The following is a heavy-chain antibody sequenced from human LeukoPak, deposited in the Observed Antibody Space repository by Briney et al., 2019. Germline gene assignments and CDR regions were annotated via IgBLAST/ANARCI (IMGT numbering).Heavy chain of an antibody. D-gene: IGHD3-22*01. J-gene: IGHJ4*02. CDR1: GGTFSSYA. Sequence: SVKVSCKASGGTFSSYAISWVRQAPGQGFEWMGVIIPIFGTAKYAQKFQGRLTITADISTSTAYMELSSLRSEDTAVYYCAKNADSSGYYPEFDYWGQGTLVTVSS. CDR3: AKNADSSGYYPEFDY. V-gene: IGHV1-69*06. CDR2: IIPIFGTA.